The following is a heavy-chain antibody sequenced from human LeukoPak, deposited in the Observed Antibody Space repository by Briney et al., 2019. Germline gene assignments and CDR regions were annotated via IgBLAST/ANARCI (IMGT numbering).Heavy chain of an antibody. V-gene: IGHV4-4*07. D-gene: IGHD3-16*02. J-gene: IGHJ5*02. CDR1: GGSISSYY. Sequence: SETLSLTCTVSGGSISSYYWSWIRQPAGKGLEWIGRIYTSGSTNYNPSLKSRVTMSVDTSKNQFSLKLSSVTAADTAVYYCARESDYVWGSYRFNWSDPWGQGTLVTVSS. CDR3: ARESDYVWGSYRFNWSDP. CDR2: IYTSGST.